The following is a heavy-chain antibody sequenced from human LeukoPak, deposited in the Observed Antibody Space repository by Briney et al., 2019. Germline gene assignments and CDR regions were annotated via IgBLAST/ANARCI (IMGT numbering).Heavy chain of an antibody. CDR3: AKVPRQGYCTNGVCYTGGFDY. J-gene: IGHJ4*02. V-gene: IGHV3-9*01. D-gene: IGHD2-8*01. CDR2: ISWNSGSR. CDR1: GFIFDDYA. Sequence: GGSLRLSCAASGFIFDDYAMHWVRQTPGKGLEWVSGISWNSGSRGYADSVKGRFTISRDNAKNSLYLQMNSLRAEDTALYYCAKVPRQGYCTNGVCYTGGFDYWGQGTLVTVSS.